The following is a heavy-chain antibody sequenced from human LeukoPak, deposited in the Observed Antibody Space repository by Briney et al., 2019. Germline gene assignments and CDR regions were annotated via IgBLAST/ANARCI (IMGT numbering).Heavy chain of an antibody. D-gene: IGHD3-10*01. CDR2: IYPGDSDT. J-gene: IGHJ5*02. V-gene: IGHV5-51*01. Sequence: GEPLKISCKGFGYSFNTYWIGWVRQMPGKGLEWMGIIYPGDSDTRYSPSFQGQVTISVDKSISTAYLQWSSLKASDTAMYYCARSEKFGELSGWVDPWGQGTLVTVSS. CDR1: GYSFNTYW. CDR3: ARSEKFGELSGWVDP.